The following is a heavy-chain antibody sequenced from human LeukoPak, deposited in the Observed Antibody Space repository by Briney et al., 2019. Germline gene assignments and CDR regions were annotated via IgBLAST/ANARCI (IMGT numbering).Heavy chain of an antibody. V-gene: IGHV3-21*01. CDR1: GFTFSSYS. D-gene: IGHD3-9*01. J-gene: IGHJ5*02. CDR2: ISSSSSYI. Sequence: GGSLRLSCAASGFTFSSYSMNWVRQAPGKGLEWVSSISSSSSYIYYADSVKGRFTISRDNAKNSLYLQMNSLRAEDTAVYYCAREARYDILTGPWFDPWGQGTLVTVSS. CDR3: AREARYDILTGPWFDP.